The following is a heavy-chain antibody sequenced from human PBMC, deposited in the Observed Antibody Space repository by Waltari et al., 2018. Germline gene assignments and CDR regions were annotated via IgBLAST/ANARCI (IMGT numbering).Heavy chain of an antibody. J-gene: IGHJ4*02. CDR1: AGTFSSYA. CDR2: IIPIFGTA. D-gene: IGHD5-18*01. V-gene: IGHV1-69*08. CDR3: AIKGGGTAMVDY. Sequence: QVQLVQSGAEVKKPGSSVKVSCKASAGTFSSYAISWVRQAPGQGLEWMGRIIPIFGTANDAQKFQGRVTITEDKSTSTAYMELSSLRSEDTAVYYCAIKGGGTAMVDYWGQGTLVTVSS.